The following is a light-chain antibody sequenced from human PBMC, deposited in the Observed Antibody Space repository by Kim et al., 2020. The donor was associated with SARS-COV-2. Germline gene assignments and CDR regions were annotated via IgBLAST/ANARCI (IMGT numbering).Light chain of an antibody. CDR2: GVS. Sequence: LSPGDRAPLSCRASGRVASDYLAWYQHRPGQAPRLLVYGVSSRATDIPDRFSGSGYGTDFTLTISRLEPEDFAVYYCHQYAVSRTFGPGTKVDIK. V-gene: IGKV3-20*01. CDR3: HQYAVSRT. J-gene: IGKJ1*01. CDR1: GRVASDY.